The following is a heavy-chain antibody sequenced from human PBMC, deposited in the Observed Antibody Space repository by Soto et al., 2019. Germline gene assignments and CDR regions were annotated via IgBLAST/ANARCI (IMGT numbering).Heavy chain of an antibody. V-gene: IGHV3-48*01. D-gene: IGHD2-8*01. Sequence: LSLTCAPSGFTFSSYSMNWVRQAPGKGLEWVSYISSSSSTIYYADSVKGRFTNSRDNAKNSLYLQMNSLRAEDTAVYYWARETATKHFYYLGQGTLGTVSS. J-gene: IGHJ4*01. CDR3: ARETATKHFYY. CDR1: GFTFSSYS. CDR2: ISSSSSTI.